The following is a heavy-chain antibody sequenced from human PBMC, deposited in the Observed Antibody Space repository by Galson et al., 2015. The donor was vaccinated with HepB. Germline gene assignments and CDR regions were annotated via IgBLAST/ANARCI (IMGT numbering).Heavy chain of an antibody. Sequence: SVKVSCKASGGTFSRYAISWVRQAPGQGLEWMGGIIPIFGTANYAQKFQGRVTITADKSTSTAYMELSSLRSEDTAVYYCARDGRYCSGGSCYFDYWGQGTLVTVSS. CDR1: GGTFSRYA. D-gene: IGHD2-15*01. V-gene: IGHV1-69*06. J-gene: IGHJ4*02. CDR2: IIPIFGTA. CDR3: ARDGRYCSGGSCYFDY.